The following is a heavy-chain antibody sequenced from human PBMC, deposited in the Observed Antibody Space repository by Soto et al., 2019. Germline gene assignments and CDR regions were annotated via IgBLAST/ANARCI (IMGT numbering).Heavy chain of an antibody. D-gene: IGHD3-22*01. Sequence: GGSLRLSCAASGFIFSSFAMHWVRQAPGKGLEWVALISYSGDNEYYADSVKGRFTISRDNSMNTLYLQMNSLRAEDTAFYYCARDRGYDSSGYYFMWGQGTLVTVSS. CDR2: ISYSGDNE. CDR1: GFIFSSFA. CDR3: ARDRGYDSSGYYFM. V-gene: IGHV3-30-3*01. J-gene: IGHJ4*02.